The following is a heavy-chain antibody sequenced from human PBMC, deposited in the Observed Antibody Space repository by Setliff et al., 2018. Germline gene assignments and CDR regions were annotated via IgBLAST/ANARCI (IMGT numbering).Heavy chain of an antibody. CDR1: GFTFSNAW. CDR2: IKSKTDGGTT. V-gene: IGHV3-15*01. Sequence: GGSLRLSCAASGFTFSNAWMSWVRQAPGKGLEWVGRIKSKTDGGTTDYAAPVKGRFTISRDDSKNTPYLQMNSLKTEDTAVYYCTTDLIVVVPAAMLVGYWGQGTLVTVSS. J-gene: IGHJ4*02. CDR3: TTDLIVVVPAAMLVGY. D-gene: IGHD2-2*01.